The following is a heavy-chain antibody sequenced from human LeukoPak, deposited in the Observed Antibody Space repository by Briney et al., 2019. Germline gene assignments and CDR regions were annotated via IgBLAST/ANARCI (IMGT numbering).Heavy chain of an antibody. CDR3: ARGYCSSTSCLFDY. Sequence: GGSLRLSCAASGFTFSSYWMHWVRHAPGKGLVWVSRINSDGSSTSYADSVKGRFAISRDNAKNTLYLQMNSLRAEDTAVYYCARGYCSSTSCLFDYWGQGTLVTVSS. J-gene: IGHJ4*02. V-gene: IGHV3-74*01. CDR2: INSDGSST. D-gene: IGHD2-2*01. CDR1: GFTFSSYW.